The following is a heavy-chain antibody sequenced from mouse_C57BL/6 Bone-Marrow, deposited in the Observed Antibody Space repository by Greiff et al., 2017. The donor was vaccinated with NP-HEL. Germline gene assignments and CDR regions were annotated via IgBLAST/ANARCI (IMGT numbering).Heavy chain of an antibody. CDR3: ARGTGTRYFDY. J-gene: IGHJ2*01. V-gene: IGHV1-81*01. Sequence: QVQLQQSGAELARPGASVKLSCKASGYTFSSYGISWVKQRTGQGLEWIGEIYPRSGNTYYNEKFKGKATLTADKSSSTAYMELRSLTSEDSAVYFCARGTGTRYFDYWGQGTTLTVSS. CDR2: IYPRSGNT. D-gene: IGHD4-1*01. CDR1: GYTFSSYG.